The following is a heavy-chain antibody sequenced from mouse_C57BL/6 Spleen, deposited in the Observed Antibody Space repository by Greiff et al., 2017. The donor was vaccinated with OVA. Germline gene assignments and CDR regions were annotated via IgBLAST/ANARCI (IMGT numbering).Heavy chain of an antibody. J-gene: IGHJ2*01. Sequence: QVQLQQSGPELVKPGASVKISCKASGYAFSSSWMNWVKQRPGKGLEWIGRIYPGDGDTNYNGKFKGKATLTADKSSSTAYMQLSSLTSEDSAVYFCARSPFYYGSSPSFDYWGQGTTLTVSS. CDR3: ARSPFYYGSSPSFDY. D-gene: IGHD1-1*01. CDR1: GYAFSSSW. V-gene: IGHV1-82*01. CDR2: IYPGDGDT.